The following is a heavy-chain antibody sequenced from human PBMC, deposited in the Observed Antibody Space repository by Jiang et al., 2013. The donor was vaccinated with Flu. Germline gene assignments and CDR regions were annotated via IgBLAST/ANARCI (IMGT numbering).Heavy chain of an antibody. Sequence: LLKPSETLSLTCTGYGGSFSGYYWSWIRQPPGKGLEWIGEINHSGGTNYNPSLKSRVTISVDTSKNQFSLKLSSVTAADTAVYYCARHLGGVDFWSGIFDYWGQGTLVTVSS. CDR1: GGSFSGYY. CDR3: ARHLGGVDFWSGIFDY. CDR2: INHSGGT. V-gene: IGHV4-34*01. D-gene: IGHD3-3*01. J-gene: IGHJ4*02.